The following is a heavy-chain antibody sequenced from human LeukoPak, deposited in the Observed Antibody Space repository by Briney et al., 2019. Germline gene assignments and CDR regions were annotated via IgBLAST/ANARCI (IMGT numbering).Heavy chain of an antibody. CDR3: ARDTRGSGSYSDY. CDR1: GFTFSSYS. D-gene: IGHD3-10*01. CDR2: ISSRSSYI. Sequence: GGSLRLSCAASGFTFSSYSMNWVRQAPGKGLEWVSSISSRSSYIYYADSVKGRFTISRDNAKNSLYLQMNSLRAEDTAVYYCARDTRGSGSYSDYWGQGTLVTVSS. V-gene: IGHV3-21*01. J-gene: IGHJ4*02.